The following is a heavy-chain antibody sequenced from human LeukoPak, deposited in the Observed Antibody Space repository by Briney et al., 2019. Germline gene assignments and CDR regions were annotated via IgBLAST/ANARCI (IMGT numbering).Heavy chain of an antibody. Sequence: SVEVSCKASGGTFSSYAISWVRQAPGQGLEWMGGINPIFGTANYAQKFQGRVTITADESTSTAYMELSSLRSEDTAVYYCARGGRGNYYGSGSYPYYYYYYGMDVWGQGTTVTVSS. D-gene: IGHD3-10*01. CDR1: GGTFSSYA. CDR2: INPIFGTA. V-gene: IGHV1-69*13. CDR3: ARGGRGNYYGSGSYPYYYYYYGMDV. J-gene: IGHJ6*02.